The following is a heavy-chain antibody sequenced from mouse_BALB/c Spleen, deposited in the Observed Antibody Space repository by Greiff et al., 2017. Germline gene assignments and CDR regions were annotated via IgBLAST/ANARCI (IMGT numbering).Heavy chain of an antibody. CDR2: IWRGGST. D-gene: IGHD1-2*01. Sequence: QVQLQQSGPSLVKPSQSLSITCTVSGFSLTSYGVHWVRQSPGKGLEWLGVIWRGGSTVYNAAFMSRLSITKDNSKSQVFFNMNSLQADDTAIYYCAKREYYGNVAYAMDYWGQGTSVTGSA. J-gene: IGHJ4*01. V-gene: IGHV2-5-1*01. CDR1: GFSLTSYG. CDR3: AKREYYGNVAYAMDY.